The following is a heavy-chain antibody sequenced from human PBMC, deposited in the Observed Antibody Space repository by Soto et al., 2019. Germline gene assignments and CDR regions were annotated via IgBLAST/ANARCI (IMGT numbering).Heavy chain of an antibody. J-gene: IGHJ5*02. CDR3: VKILQYSHGLPP. CDR1: GFTFSSYA. Sequence: QPGGSLRLSCSASGFTFSSYAMHWVRQAPGKGLEYVSVISSNGGSTYYADSVKGRFTISRDNSKNTLYLQMSSLRAEDTAVYYCVKILQYSHGLPPWGQGTLVTVSS. D-gene: IGHD5-18*01. V-gene: IGHV3-64D*06. CDR2: ISSNGGST.